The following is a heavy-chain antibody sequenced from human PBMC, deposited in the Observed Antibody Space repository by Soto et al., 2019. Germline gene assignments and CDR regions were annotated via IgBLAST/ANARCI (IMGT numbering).Heavy chain of an antibody. CDR1: GGSISSSSYY. V-gene: IGHV4-39*01. CDR2: IYYSGST. Sequence: SETLSLTCTVSGGSISSSSYYWGWIRQPPGKGLEWIGSIYYSGSTYYNPSLKSRVTISVDTSKNQFSLKLSSVTAADTAVYYCASYTYYDFWSGYLFFDYRGQGTLVTVSS. J-gene: IGHJ4*02. CDR3: ASYTYYDFWSGYLFFDY. D-gene: IGHD3-3*01.